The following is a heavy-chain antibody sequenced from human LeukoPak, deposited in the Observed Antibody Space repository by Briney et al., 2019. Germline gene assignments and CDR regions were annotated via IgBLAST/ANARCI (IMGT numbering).Heavy chain of an antibody. CDR1: GGSFSGYY. Sequence: SETLSLTCAVSGGSFSGYYWGWIRQPPGKGLEWIGSIYYSGSTYYNPSLKSRVTISVDTSKNQFSLKLSSVTAADTAVYYCARDLGWDIVVVPAAMLGSWFDPWGQGTLVTVSS. J-gene: IGHJ5*02. CDR2: IYYSGST. CDR3: ARDLGWDIVVVPAAMLGSWFDP. D-gene: IGHD2-2*01. V-gene: IGHV4-39*02.